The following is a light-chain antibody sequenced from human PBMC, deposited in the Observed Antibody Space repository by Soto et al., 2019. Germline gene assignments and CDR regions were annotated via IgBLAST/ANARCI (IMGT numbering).Light chain of an antibody. CDR1: RSEIGSNT. CDR2: SNN. CDR3: ATWDDSRNGPI. J-gene: IGLJ7*01. V-gene: IGLV1-44*01. Sequence: QSVLTQPPSTSGTPGQRVTISCSGGRSEIGSNTVNWYQQLPGTAPKLLMYSNNQRPSGVPDRFSGSKSGTSASLAISGLQSEDEAEYYCATWDDSRNGPIFGGGTQLTVL.